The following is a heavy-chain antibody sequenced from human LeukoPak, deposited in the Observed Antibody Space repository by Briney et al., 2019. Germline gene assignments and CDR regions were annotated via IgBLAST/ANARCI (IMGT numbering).Heavy chain of an antibody. J-gene: IGHJ3*02. CDR3: ARGGGRPFYYDSSGYYSDAFDI. CDR2: IYYSGST. CDR1: GGSISSSSYY. D-gene: IGHD3-22*01. V-gene: IGHV4-30-4*01. Sequence: SETLSLTCTVSGGSISSSSYYWSWIRQPPGKGLEWIGYIYYSGSTYYNPSLKSRVTISVDTSKNQFSLKLSSVTAADTAVYYCARGGGRPFYYDSSGYYSDAFDIWGQGTMVTVSS.